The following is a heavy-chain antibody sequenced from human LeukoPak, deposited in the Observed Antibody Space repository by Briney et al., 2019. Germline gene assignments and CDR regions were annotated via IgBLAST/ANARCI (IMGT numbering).Heavy chain of an antibody. CDR1: GFTFSSYS. CDR2: ISSSSSYI. CDR3: ARALGYGGNSGNDAFDI. J-gene: IGHJ3*02. Sequence: GSLRLSCAASGFTFSSYSMNWVRQAPGKGLEWVSSISSSSSYIYYADSVKGRFTISRDNAKNSLYLQMNSLRAEDTAVYYCARALGYGGNSGNDAFDIWGQGTMVTVSS. D-gene: IGHD4-23*01. V-gene: IGHV3-21*01.